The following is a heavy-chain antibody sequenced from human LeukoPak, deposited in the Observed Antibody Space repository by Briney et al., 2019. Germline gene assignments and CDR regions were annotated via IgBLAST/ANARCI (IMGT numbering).Heavy chain of an antibody. CDR1: GFTFDDYA. D-gene: IGHD3-9*01. CDR2: ISWNSGSI. Sequence: GGSLRLSCAASGFTFDDYAMHWVRQAPGKGLEWVSGISWNSGSIGYADSVKGRFTISRDNAKNSLYLQMNSLRAEDTALYYCANLGPGRNYDILTGYYRGYYGMDVWGQGTTVTVSS. CDR3: ANLGPGRNYDILTGYYRGYYGMDV. J-gene: IGHJ6*02. V-gene: IGHV3-9*01.